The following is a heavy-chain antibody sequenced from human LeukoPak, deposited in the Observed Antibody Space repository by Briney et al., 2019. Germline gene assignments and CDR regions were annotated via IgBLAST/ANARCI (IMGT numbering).Heavy chain of an antibody. CDR2: ISGSGGST. J-gene: IGHJ4*02. CDR1: GFTFSDFW. D-gene: IGHD1-26*01. V-gene: IGHV3-23*01. Sequence: PGGSLRLSCAVSGFTFSDFWMSWVRQAPGKGLEWVSAISGSGGSTYYADSVKGRFTISRDNSKNTLYLQMNSLRAEDTAVYYCAKGQRSYWGAGDYWGQGTLVTVSS. CDR3: AKGQRSYWGAGDY.